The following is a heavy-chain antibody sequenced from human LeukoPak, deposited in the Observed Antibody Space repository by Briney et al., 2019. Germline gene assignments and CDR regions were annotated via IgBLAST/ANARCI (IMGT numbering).Heavy chain of an antibody. V-gene: IGHV1-3*03. Sequence: ASVNVSCTSSGYTFTIYAMHWVRQAPGQRLEWMGWINAGNGNTKYSQEFQGRVTITRDTSASTAYMELSSLRSEDMPVYYCARGLAVADFDYWGQGTLVTVSS. J-gene: IGHJ4*02. D-gene: IGHD6-19*01. CDR2: INAGNGNT. CDR3: ARGLAVADFDY. CDR1: GYTFTIYA.